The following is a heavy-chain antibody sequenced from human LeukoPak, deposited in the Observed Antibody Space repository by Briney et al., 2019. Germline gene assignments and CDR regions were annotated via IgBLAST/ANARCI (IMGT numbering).Heavy chain of an antibody. J-gene: IGHJ4*02. Sequence: GGSLRLSCAASGFTFSSYAMSWVRQAPGKGLEWVSAISGSGGSTYYADSVKGRFTISRDNSKNTLYLQMNSLRAEDTAVYYCASVDTAMVTFDYWGQGTLVTVSS. CDR3: ASVDTAMVTFDY. V-gene: IGHV3-23*01. CDR1: GFTFSSYA. D-gene: IGHD5-18*01. CDR2: ISGSGGST.